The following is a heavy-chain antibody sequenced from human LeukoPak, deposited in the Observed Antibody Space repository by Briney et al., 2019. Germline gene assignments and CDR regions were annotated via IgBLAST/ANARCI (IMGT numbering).Heavy chain of an antibody. CDR2: ISSSSSSYI. CDR1: GFTFSSYS. J-gene: IGHJ4*02. D-gene: IGHD2-2*01. CDR3: ARWEGYCSSTSCQVGY. Sequence: GGSLRLSCAASGFTFSSYSMNWVRQAPGKGLEWVSSISSSSSSYIYYADSVKGRFTISRDNAKNSLYLQMNSLRAEDTAVYYCARWEGYCSSTSCQVGYWGQGTLVTVSS. V-gene: IGHV3-21*01.